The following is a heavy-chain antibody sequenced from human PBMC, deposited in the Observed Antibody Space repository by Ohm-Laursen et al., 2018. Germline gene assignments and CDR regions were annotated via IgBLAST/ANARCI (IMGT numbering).Heavy chain of an antibody. CDR1: GFTFSHYA. J-gene: IGHJ4*02. V-gene: IGHV3-23*01. CDR3: AKAGGWFPFFDY. CDR2: ITGSGGST. D-gene: IGHD6-19*01. Sequence: SLRLSCAVSGFTFSHYAVSWVRQAPGKGLEWVSTITGSGGSTYYADSVKGRFTISRDNSKNTLYLQMNSLRAEDTAIYYCAKAGGWFPFFDYWGQGTLVTVSS.